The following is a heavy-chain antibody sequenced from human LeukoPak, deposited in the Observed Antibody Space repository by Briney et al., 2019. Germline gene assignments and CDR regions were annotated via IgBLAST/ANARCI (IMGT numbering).Heavy chain of an antibody. CDR3: AGVEWGLRHWFDP. J-gene: IGHJ5*02. Sequence: PSETLSLTCAVSGASISSSNYYWGWIRQPAGKGLEWIGRIYTSGSTNYNPSLKSRVTISVDTSKNQFSLKLSSVTAADTALYYCAGVEWGLRHWFDPWGQGTLVTVSS. CDR2: IYTSGST. V-gene: IGHV4-61*02. D-gene: IGHD1-26*01. CDR1: GASISSSNYY.